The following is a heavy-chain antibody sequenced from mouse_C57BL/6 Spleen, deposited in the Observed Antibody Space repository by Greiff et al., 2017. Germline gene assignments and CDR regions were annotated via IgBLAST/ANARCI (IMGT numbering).Heavy chain of an antibody. CDR2: IYPRDGST. J-gene: IGHJ1*03. D-gene: IGHD1-1*01. Sequence: VQLQQSGPELVKPGASVKLSCKASGYTFTSYDINWVKQRPGQGLEWIGWIYPRDGSTTYNEKFKGKATLTVEPSSSTAYMELHSLTSEDSAVYFCARLDYGSRGYFDVWGTGTTVTVSS. CDR1: GYTFTSYD. CDR3: ARLDYGSRGYFDV. V-gene: IGHV1-85*01.